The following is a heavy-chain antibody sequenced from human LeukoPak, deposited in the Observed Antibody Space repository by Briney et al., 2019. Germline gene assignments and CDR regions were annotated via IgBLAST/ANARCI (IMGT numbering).Heavy chain of an antibody. CDR3: ARGGAHYYDSSGYPTPFDP. V-gene: IGHV4-34*01. CDR1: GGSFSGYY. J-gene: IGHJ5*02. CDR2: INHSGST. Sequence: RSSETLSLTCAVYGGSFSGYYWSWIRQPPGKGLEWLGEINHSGSTNYNPSLKSRDTISVDTSKNQFSVKLSSVTAADTAVYYCARGGAHYYDSSGYPTPFDPWGQGTLVTVSS. D-gene: IGHD3-22*01.